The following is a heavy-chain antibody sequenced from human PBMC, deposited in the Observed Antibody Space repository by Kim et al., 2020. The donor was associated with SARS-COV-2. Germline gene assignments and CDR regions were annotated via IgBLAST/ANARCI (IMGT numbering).Heavy chain of an antibody. Sequence: SETLSLTCTVSGGSVSSGSYYWSWIRQPPGKGLEWIGYIYYSGSTNYNPSLKSRVTISVDTSKNQFSLKLSSVTAADTAVYYCARVNYDILTGYPYYFDYWGQGTLVTVSS. J-gene: IGHJ4*02. V-gene: IGHV4-61*01. CDR2: IYYSGST. CDR1: GGSVSSGSYY. CDR3: ARVNYDILTGYPYYFDY. D-gene: IGHD3-9*01.